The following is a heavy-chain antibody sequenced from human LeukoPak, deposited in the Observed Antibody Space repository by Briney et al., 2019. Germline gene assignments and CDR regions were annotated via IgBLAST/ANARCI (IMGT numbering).Heavy chain of an antibody. V-gene: IGHV3-30*02. CDR1: EFTFSSYG. Sequence: GSLRLSCVASEFTFSSYGMHWVRQAPGKGLEWVAYIRYDGSDRYYADSVKGRFTISRDNSKNTLYLQMNSLRAEDTAVYYFAKERYSSSSLFAVTPFDYWGQGTLVTVSS. J-gene: IGHJ4*02. CDR3: AKERYSSSSLFAVTPFDY. CDR2: IRYDGSDR. D-gene: IGHD6-13*01.